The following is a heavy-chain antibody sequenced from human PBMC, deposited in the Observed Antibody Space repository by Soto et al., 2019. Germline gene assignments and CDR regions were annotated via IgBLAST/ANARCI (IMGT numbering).Heavy chain of an antibody. CDR2: IYRTGST. D-gene: IGHD1-26*01. Sequence: QVQLQESGPGLVKPSGTLSLTCAVSGGSFTSNNWWTWVRQPPGQGLEWIGEIYRTGSTNYNPSLNSRVTISLDKSENQFSLKVTSLTAAEPDVYYCASRAPGISVDHWGQGTLVTVSS. J-gene: IGHJ5*02. V-gene: IGHV4-4*02. CDR3: ASRAPGISVDH. CDR1: GGSFTSNNW.